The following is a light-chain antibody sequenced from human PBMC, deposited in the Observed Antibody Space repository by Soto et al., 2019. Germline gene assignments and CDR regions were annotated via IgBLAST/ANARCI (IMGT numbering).Light chain of an antibody. V-gene: IGKV3-11*01. Sequence: EIKMTQSPATLSVSPGERATLSCRASQSVSSYLAWYQQKPGQAPRPLIYDASNRATGIPARFSGSGSGTDFTLTISCLEPEDFAVYYCQQRSNWPPSITFGQGTRLEIK. J-gene: IGKJ5*01. CDR2: DAS. CDR3: QQRSNWPPSIT. CDR1: QSVSSY.